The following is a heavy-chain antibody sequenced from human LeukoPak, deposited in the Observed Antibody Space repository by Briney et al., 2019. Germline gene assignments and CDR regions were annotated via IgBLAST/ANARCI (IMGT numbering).Heavy chain of an antibody. Sequence: ASVKVSCKASGYTFTGYYMHWVRQAPGQGLEWMGRINPNSGGPNYAQKLQGRVTMTSDTSISTAYMELSRLRSDDTAVYYCARVSTRKLWFGELADYWGQGTLVTVSS. CDR2: INPNSGGP. CDR1: GYTFTGYY. CDR3: ARVSTRKLWFGELADY. D-gene: IGHD3-10*01. J-gene: IGHJ4*02. V-gene: IGHV1-2*06.